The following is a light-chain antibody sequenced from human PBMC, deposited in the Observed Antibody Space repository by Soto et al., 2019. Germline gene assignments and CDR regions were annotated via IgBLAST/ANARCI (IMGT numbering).Light chain of an antibody. CDR1: SNDVGSYNY. V-gene: IGLV2-14*01. J-gene: IGLJ1*01. CDR3: SSYTTRTTLYV. Sequence: QSVLTQPASVSGSPGQSITISCTGTSNDVGSYNYVSWYQLHPGKAPKLMIYEVSNRPSGVSNRFSGSKSGDTASLTISGLQAEDEADYYCSSYTTRTTLYVFGTGTKVTVL. CDR2: EVS.